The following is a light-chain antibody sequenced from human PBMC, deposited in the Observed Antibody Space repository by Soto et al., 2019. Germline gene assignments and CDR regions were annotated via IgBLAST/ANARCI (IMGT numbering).Light chain of an antibody. Sequence: EIVMTQSPATLSVSPGERATLSCRASQSVSSNLAWYQQKPGQAPRLLIYGASTRATGIPARFSGSGSGTEFTLNIRSLQSEDFAVYYCQQYNNWPRAYTFGQGTKLEIK. J-gene: IGKJ2*01. V-gene: IGKV3-15*01. CDR1: QSVSSN. CDR2: GAS. CDR3: QQYNNWPRAYT.